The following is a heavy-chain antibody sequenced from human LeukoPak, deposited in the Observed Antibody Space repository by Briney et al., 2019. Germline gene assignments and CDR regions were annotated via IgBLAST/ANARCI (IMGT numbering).Heavy chain of an antibody. CDR2: IYYSGST. J-gene: IGHJ6*02. CDR1: SGSISNYY. CDR3: ARQGSSWRYYYYYGMDV. V-gene: IGHV4-59*08. Sequence: PSETLSLTCTVSSGSISNYYWSWIRQPPGKGLEWIGYIYYSGSTNYNPSLKSRVTISVDTSKNQFSLKLNSVTAADTAVYYCARQGSSWRYYYYYGMDVWGQGTTVTVSS. D-gene: IGHD6-13*01.